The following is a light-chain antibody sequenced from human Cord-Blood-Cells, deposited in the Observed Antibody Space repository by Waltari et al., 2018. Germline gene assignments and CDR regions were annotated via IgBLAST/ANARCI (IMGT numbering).Light chain of an antibody. V-gene: IGLV2-23*01. CDR3: CSYAGSSTWV. Sequence: QSALTQPASVSGSPGQSITISCTGTRSDVGSYNIFSWYQQNPGKAPNLMIYEGSKRPSGVSNRFSGSKSGNTASLTISGLQAEDEADYYCCSYAGSSTWVFGGGTKLTVL. CDR2: EGS. J-gene: IGLJ3*02. CDR1: RSDVGSYNI.